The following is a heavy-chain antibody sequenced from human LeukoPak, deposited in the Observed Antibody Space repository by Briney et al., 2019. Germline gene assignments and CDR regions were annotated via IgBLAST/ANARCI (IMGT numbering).Heavy chain of an antibody. CDR3: ARDPEYLDGYNYFDY. CDR1: GFTFSSYW. Sequence: PGGSLRLSCAASGFTFSSYWMHWVRQAPGKGLVWVSRINSDGSSTSYADSVKGRFTISRDNAKNTLYLQMNSLRAEDTAVYYCARDPEYLDGYNYFDYWGQGTLVTVSS. V-gene: IGHV3-74*01. D-gene: IGHD5-24*01. CDR2: INSDGSST. J-gene: IGHJ4*02.